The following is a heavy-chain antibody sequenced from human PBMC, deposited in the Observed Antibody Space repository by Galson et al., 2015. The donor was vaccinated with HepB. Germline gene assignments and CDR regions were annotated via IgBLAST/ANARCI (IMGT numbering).Heavy chain of an antibody. Sequence: SLRLSCAASGFTFSSYAMSWVRQAPGKGLEWVSAISGSGGSTYYADSVKGRFTISRDNSKNTLYLQMNSLRAEDTAVYYCAREGYSNYPYYYYYYMDVWGKGTTVTVSS. CDR3: AREGYSNYPYYYYYYMDV. CDR2: ISGSGGST. V-gene: IGHV3-23*01. D-gene: IGHD4-11*01. CDR1: GFTFSSYA. J-gene: IGHJ6*03.